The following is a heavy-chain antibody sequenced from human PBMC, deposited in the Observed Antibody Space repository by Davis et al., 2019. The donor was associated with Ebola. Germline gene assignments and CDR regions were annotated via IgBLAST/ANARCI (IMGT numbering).Heavy chain of an antibody. J-gene: IGHJ6*02. CDR3: ARRPEDILTGSSRDV. CDR2: IYYSGST. CDR1: GGSTAGYF. V-gene: IGHV4-39*01. D-gene: IGHD3-9*01. Sequence: SETLSLTCSVSGGSTAGYFWGRIRQHTGQGLEWIGSIYYSGSTYYNPSLKSRVTISVDTSKNQFSLKLSSVTAADTAVYYCARRPEDILTGSSRDVWGQGTTVTVSS.